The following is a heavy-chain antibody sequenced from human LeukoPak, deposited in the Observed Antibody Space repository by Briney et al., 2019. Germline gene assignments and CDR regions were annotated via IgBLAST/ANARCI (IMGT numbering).Heavy chain of an antibody. V-gene: IGHV4-34*01. J-gene: IGHJ4*02. D-gene: IGHD3-22*01. CDR1: GGSFSGYY. CDR2: INHSGST. CDR3: ARGRPYYYDSSGYYSGDNFDY. Sequence: SETLSLTCAVYGGSFSGYYWSWIRQPPGKGLEWIGEINHSGSTNYNPSLKSRVTISVDTSKNQFSLELSSVTAADTAVYYCARGRPYYYDSSGYYSGDNFDYWGQGTLVTVSS.